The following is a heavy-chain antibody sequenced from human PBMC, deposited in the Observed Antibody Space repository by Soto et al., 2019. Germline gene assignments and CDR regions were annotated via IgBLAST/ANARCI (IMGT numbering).Heavy chain of an antibody. V-gene: IGHV4-34*01. CDR2: INHSGST. CDR1: GGSFSGYY. J-gene: IGHJ4*02. CDR3: ARASYSGPYNY. Sequence: PSETLSLTCAVYGGSFSGYYWSWIRQPPGKGLEWIGEINHSGSTNYNPSLKSRVTISVDTSKNQFSLRLSSVTAADTAVYYCARASYSGPYNYWGQGTLVTVSS. D-gene: IGHD5-12*01.